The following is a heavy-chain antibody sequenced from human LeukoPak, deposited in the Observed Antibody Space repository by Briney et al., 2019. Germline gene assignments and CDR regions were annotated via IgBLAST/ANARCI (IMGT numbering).Heavy chain of an antibody. V-gene: IGHV3-30-3*01. CDR2: ISYDGSNK. Sequence: GGSLRLSCAASGFTFSSYAMHWVRQAPGKGLEWVAVISYDGSNKYYADSVKGRFTISGDNSKNTLYLQINSLRAEDTAVYYCARGGYYYGSGSYFYYYYYGIDVWGQGTTVTVSS. CDR3: ARGGYYYGSGSYFYYYYYGIDV. D-gene: IGHD3-10*01. CDR1: GFTFSSYA. J-gene: IGHJ6*02.